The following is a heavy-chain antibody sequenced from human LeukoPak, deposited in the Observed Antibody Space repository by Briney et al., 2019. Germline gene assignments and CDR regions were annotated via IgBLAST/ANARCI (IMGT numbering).Heavy chain of an antibody. CDR1: GGSFSGYY. D-gene: IGHD1-26*01. J-gene: IGHJ6*02. CDR2: INHSGST. V-gene: IGHV4-34*01. Sequence: SETRSLTCPLYGGSFSGYYWSWIRQPPGKGLGWIGEINHSGSTNFNTSLKSRVTTSVDTSKNQFSLKLSSVTAADTAVYYWARGRRWELLRHYYYYGMDVWGQGTTVTVSS. CDR3: ARGRRWELLRHYYYYGMDV.